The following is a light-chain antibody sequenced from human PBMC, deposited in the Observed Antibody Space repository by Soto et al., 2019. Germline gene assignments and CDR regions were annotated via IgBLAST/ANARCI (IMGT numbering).Light chain of an antibody. CDR1: QSVNSN. Sequence: ILVSKSPITLSVTPGERATLSFMASQSVNSNLAWYQQKPGQTPRLLIYGASNRATGIPDRFSGSGSGTDFTLTSSIVEPEDFADYCWQQYGSPVTFGRGTKVDIK. V-gene: IGKV3D-15*03. J-gene: IGKJ4*02. CDR2: GAS. CDR3: QQYGSPVT.